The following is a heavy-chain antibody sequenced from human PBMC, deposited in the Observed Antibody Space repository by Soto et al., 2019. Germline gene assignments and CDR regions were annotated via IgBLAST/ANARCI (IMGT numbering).Heavy chain of an antibody. CDR2: IYYSGST. CDR1: GGSISSYY. CDR3: ARGGSDYDAFDI. Sequence: ETLSLTCTVSGGSISSYYWSWIRQPPGKGLEWIGYIYYSGSTNYNPSLKSRVTISVDTSKNQFSLKLSSVTAADTAVYYCARGGSDYDAFDIWGQGTMVTVSS. V-gene: IGHV4-59*01. J-gene: IGHJ3*02. D-gene: IGHD3-16*01.